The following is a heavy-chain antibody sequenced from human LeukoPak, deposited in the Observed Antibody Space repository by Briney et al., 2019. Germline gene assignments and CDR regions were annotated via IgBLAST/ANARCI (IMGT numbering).Heavy chain of an antibody. D-gene: IGHD5-24*01. V-gene: IGHV4-34*01. CDR2: IHHSGST. CDR3: ARFERWLQFGDY. Sequence: PSETLSLTCAVYGGSFSGYYWSWIRQPPGKGLEWIGEIHHSGSTNYNPSLKSRVTMSVDTSKNQFSLKLSSVTAADTAVYYCARFERWLQFGDYWGQVTLVTVSS. J-gene: IGHJ4*02. CDR1: GGSFSGYY.